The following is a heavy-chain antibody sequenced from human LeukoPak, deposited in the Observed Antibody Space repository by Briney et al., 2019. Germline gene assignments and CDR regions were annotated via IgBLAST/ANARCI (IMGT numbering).Heavy chain of an antibody. D-gene: IGHD4-17*01. CDR3: ARSLLRAVTSLDY. CDR2: ISYDGSNK. J-gene: IGHJ4*02. CDR1: GFNFSSYA. V-gene: IGHV3-30*04. Sequence: PGRSLRLSCAASGFNFSSYAMHWVRQAPGKGLGLVAVISYDGSNKYYADSVKGRFTISRDNSKNTLYLQMNSLRAEDTAVYYCARSLLRAVTSLDYWGQGTLVTVSS.